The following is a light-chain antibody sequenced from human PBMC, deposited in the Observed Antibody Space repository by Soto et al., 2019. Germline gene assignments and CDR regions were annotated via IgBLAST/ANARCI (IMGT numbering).Light chain of an antibody. CDR3: QAWDSSTADAV. J-gene: IGLJ7*01. V-gene: IGLV3-1*01. Sequence: SYELTQPPSVSVSPGQTASITCSGDKLGDKYACWYQQKPCQSPVLVIYQDSKRPSGIPERFSGSNSGNTATLTISGTQAMDEADYYCQAWDSSTADAVFGGGTQLTVL. CDR2: QDS. CDR1: KLGDKY.